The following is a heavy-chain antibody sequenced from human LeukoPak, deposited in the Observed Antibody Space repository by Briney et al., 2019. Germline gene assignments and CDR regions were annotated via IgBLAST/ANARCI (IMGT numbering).Heavy chain of an antibody. J-gene: IGHJ3*02. CDR3: AREVAGEVGYDAFDI. CDR2: IYYSGST. Sequence: SETLSLTFTVSGGSISSYYWSWIRQPPGKGLEWIGYIYYSGSTNYNPSLKSRVTISVDTSKNQFSLKLSSVTAADTAVYYCAREVAGEVGYDAFDIWGQGTMVTVSS. CDR1: GGSISSYY. V-gene: IGHV4-59*01. D-gene: IGHD6-19*01.